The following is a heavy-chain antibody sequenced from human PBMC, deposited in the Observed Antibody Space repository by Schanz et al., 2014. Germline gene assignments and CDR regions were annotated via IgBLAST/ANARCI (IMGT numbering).Heavy chain of an antibody. CDR1: GFTFSRNA. Sequence: LQLVESGGGLVQPGGSLRLSCAASGFTFSRNAMNWVRQAPGKGLEWVSRTSNDGSFTTFADSVKGRFTISRDNAKNTLYLQMNSLRAEDTAVYYCVRDTDYHFDYWGQGTLVTVSS. D-gene: IGHD4-17*01. V-gene: IGHV3-74*01. CDR3: VRDTDYHFDY. J-gene: IGHJ4*02. CDR2: TSNDGSFT.